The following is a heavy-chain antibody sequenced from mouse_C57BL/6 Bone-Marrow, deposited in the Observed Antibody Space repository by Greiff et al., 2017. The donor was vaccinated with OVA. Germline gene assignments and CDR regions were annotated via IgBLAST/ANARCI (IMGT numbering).Heavy chain of an antibody. CDR1: GYSFTDYN. CDR3: ARSLRCPRGAWFAY. V-gene: IGHV1-39*01. J-gene: IGHJ3*01. CDR2: INPNYGTT. Sequence: VQLQPSGPELVTPGASVKISCKASGYSFTDYNMNWVKPSNGKSLEWIGVINPNYGTTSYNQKFKGKATLTVDQSSSTAYMQLNSLTSEDSAVYYCARSLRCPRGAWFAYWGQGTLVTVSA. D-gene: IGHD1-1*01.